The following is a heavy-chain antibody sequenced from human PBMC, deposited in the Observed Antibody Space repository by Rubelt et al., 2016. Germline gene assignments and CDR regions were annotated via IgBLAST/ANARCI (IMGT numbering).Heavy chain of an antibody. CDR1: GDPINTNNYY. CDR3: ARVERAGLLWDV. Sequence: QLHLHESGPGQVRPSETLSLTCTVSGDPINTNNYYWGWIRQPPGKGLQWIGSLFSGSTYYNPSLKSRVTISIDTSKNQFSLRLGSVTAADTAVYFCARVERAGLLWDVWGQGTAVTVSS. J-gene: IGHJ6*02. D-gene: IGHD3-10*01. V-gene: IGHV4-39*07. CDR2: LFSGST.